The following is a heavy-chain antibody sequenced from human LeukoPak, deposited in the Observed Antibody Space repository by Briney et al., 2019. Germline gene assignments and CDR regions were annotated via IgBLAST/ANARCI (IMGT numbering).Heavy chain of an antibody. CDR2: LYSGGST. J-gene: IGHJ4*02. V-gene: IGHV3-66*01. Sequence: GGSLRLSCTASGFTFSDYYMTWVRQAPGKGLEWVSILYSGGSTYYADSVRGRFTISRDNSKNTLYLQMNSLRAEDTAVYYCAKEVGYYYDSSGYYYEGSTDYWGQGTLVTVSS. CDR1: GFTFSDYY. CDR3: AKEVGYYYDSSGYYYEGSTDY. D-gene: IGHD3-22*01.